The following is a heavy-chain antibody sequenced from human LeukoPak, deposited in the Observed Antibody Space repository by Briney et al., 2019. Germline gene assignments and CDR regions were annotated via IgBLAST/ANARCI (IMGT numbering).Heavy chain of an antibody. CDR1: RFTFSSYA. CDR2: ISGTGSNT. V-gene: IGHV3-23*01. Sequence: GGSQRLSCAASRFTFSSYAMSWVRQAPGKGLEWVSAISGTGSNTYYADSVKGRFTISRDNSENTLYLQMNSLRAEDTAVYYCAKEGYDQSSGYFDYWGQGTLVTVSS. D-gene: IGHD3-22*01. CDR3: AKEGYDQSSGYFDY. J-gene: IGHJ4*02.